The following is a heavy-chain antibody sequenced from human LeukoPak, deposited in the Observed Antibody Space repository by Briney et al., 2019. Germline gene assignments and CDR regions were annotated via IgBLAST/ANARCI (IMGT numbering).Heavy chain of an antibody. D-gene: IGHD4-17*01. CDR2: IWYDGSNK. CDR3: ARGNYGDYAGAFDI. V-gene: IGHV3-33*01. CDR1: GFTFSSYG. Sequence: PGRSLRLSCAASGFTFSSYGMHWVRQAPGKGLEWVAVIWYDGSNKYYADSVKGRFTISRDNSKNTLYLQMNSLRAEDTAVYYSARGNYGDYAGAFDIGGQGTMVTVSS. J-gene: IGHJ3*02.